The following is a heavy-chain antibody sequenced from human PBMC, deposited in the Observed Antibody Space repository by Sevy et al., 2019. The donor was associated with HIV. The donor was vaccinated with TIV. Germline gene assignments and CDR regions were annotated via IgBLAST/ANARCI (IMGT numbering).Heavy chain of an antibody. J-gene: IGHJ4*02. Sequence: GGSLRLSCSASGFPFRDNIMGWVRQAPGKRLEYVSGITSNGVSTHYGDSVKGRFTISRDNSENTMDLQMSSLRPEDTALYYCVKHLGITQDFDYWGQGTLVTVSS. CDR3: VKHLGITQDFDY. CDR2: ITSNGVST. D-gene: IGHD7-27*01. V-gene: IGHV3-64D*06. CDR1: GFPFRDNI.